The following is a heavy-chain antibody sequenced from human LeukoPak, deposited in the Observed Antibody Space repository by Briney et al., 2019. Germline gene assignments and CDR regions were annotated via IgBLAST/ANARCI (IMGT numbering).Heavy chain of an antibody. D-gene: IGHD6-19*01. CDR3: ARDRGSSAWNDAFDI. CDR1: GGSISSYY. Sequence: SETLSLTCTVSGGSISSYYWSWIRQPPGKGLEWIGYIYYSGSTNYNPSLKSRVTISVDTSKNQFSLKLSSVTAADTAVYYCARDRGSSAWNDAFDIWGQGTMVTVSS. J-gene: IGHJ3*02. CDR2: IYYSGST. V-gene: IGHV4-59*01.